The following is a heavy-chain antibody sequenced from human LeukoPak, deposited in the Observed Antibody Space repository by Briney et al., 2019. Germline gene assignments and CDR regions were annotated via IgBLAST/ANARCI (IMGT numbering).Heavy chain of an antibody. CDR3: AREKKEMDTITSAFDI. J-gene: IGHJ3*02. CDR1: GYNFTGYY. Sequence: ASVKVSCKASGYNFTGYYMHWVRQAPGQGLEWMGWINPNSGVTNYAQKFQGRVTMTRDTSISTAYMELSRLRSDEPAVYYCAREKKEMDTITSAFDIWGQGTMVTVSS. CDR2: INPNSGVT. D-gene: IGHD5-24*01. V-gene: IGHV1-2*02.